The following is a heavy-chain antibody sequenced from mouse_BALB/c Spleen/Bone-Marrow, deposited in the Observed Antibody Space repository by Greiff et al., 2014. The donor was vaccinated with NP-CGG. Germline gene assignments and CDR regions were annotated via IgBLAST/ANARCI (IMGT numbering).Heavy chain of an antibody. CDR2: IYPGDGDT. V-gene: IGHV1-80*01. Sequence: VQLQQSGAELVRPGSSVKISCKASGYAFRSYWMNWGKQRPGQGLEWIGQIYPGDGDTNYNGKFKGKATLTADKSSSTAYMQLSSLTSEDSAVYFCARGVPMDYWGQGTSVTVSS. J-gene: IGHJ4*01. CDR3: ARGVPMDY. CDR1: GYAFRSYW.